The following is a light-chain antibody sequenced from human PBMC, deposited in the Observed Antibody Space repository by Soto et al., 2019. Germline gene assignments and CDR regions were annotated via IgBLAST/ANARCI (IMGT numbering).Light chain of an antibody. CDR3: QQYHNWPRT. CDR1: QSVSSN. CDR2: GAS. Sequence: EIGVTHCRXPLFVSPRERATLSCTASQSVSSNLAWYQQKPGQAPRLLIYGASTRPTGIPTRLSGRGSGTEFTFTISSLQSEDFAVYYCQQYHNWPRTFGQGTKV. V-gene: IGKV3-15*01. J-gene: IGKJ1*01.